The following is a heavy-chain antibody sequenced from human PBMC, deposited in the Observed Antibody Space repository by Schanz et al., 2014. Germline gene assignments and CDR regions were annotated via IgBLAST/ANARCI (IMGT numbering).Heavy chain of an antibody. CDR2: ISYDGSNK. V-gene: IGHV3-30*03. Sequence: QVHLVESGGGVVQPGGSLRLSCAASGFTFSSYGMHWVRQAPGKGLEWVAVISYDGSNKYYADSVKGRFTISRDNSMNTLHLQMDGLRVEDTAVYYCARDAVALVPEYFMDVWGKGTPGTVSS. D-gene: IGHD2-15*01. CDR1: GFTFSSYG. J-gene: IGHJ6*03. CDR3: ARDAVALVPEYFMDV.